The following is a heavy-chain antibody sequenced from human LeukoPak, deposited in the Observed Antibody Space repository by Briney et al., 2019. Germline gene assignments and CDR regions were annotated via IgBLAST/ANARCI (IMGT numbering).Heavy chain of an antibody. D-gene: IGHD3-22*01. CDR3: AKEFGTMIVVVPLFDY. V-gene: IGHV3-48*03. J-gene: IGHJ4*02. CDR1: GFTFSSYE. Sequence: GGSLRLSCAASGFTFSSYEMNWVRQAPGKGLEWVSYISSSGSTIYYADSVKGRFTISRDNAKNSLYLQMNSLRAEDTAVYYCAKEFGTMIVVVPLFDYWGQGTLVTVSS. CDR2: ISSSGSTI.